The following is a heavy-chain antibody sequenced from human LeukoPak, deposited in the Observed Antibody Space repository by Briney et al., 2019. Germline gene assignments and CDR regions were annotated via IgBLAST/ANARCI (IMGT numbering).Heavy chain of an antibody. Sequence: SETLSLTCTVSGGSISSYYWSWIRQPPGKGLECIGYIYYSGSTNYNPSLKSRVTISVDTSKNQFSLRLSSATAADTAVYYRARHGGSYSFDYWGQGTLVTVSS. CDR1: GGSISSYY. CDR2: IYYSGST. CDR3: ARHGGSYSFDY. J-gene: IGHJ4*02. D-gene: IGHD1-26*01. V-gene: IGHV4-59*08.